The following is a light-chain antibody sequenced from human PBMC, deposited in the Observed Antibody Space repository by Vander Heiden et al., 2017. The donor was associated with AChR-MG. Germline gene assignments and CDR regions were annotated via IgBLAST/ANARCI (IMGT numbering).Light chain of an antibody. V-gene: IGLV2-11*01. J-gene: IGLJ2*01. CDR2: DVS. CDR1: SSDVGGYNY. CDR3: CSYAGSYTS. Sequence: QSALTQPRSVSVSPGQSVTISCTGTSSDVGGYNYVSWYQQHPGKAPKLMIYDVSKRPSGVPDRFSGSKSGNTASLTISGLQAEDEADYYCCSYAGSYTSFGGGTKLTVL.